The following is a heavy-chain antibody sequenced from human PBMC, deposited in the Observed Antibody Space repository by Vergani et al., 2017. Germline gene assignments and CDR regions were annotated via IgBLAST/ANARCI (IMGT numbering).Heavy chain of an antibody. CDR3: ASDTHSGQRAER. CDR2: FHYSENT. CDR1: FDSIRNLY. D-gene: IGHD1-1*01. Sequence: QVQLQESGPGLVKSSETLSLTCRVSFDSIRNLYCNWLRQPPGKGLEWIGSFHYSENTNYNPSLKTRVSISVDTSKNQFSLTLTSVTAAGTAVYYCASDTHSGQRAERWGQGILVTVTS. V-gene: IGHV4-59*11. J-gene: IGHJ4*02.